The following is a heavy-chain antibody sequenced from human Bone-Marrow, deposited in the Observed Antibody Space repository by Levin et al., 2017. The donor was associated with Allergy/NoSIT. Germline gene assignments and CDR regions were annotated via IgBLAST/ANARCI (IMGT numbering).Heavy chain of an antibody. D-gene: IGHD3-9*01. V-gene: IGHV3-30-3*01. CDR1: GFTFSRYT. J-gene: IGHJ5*02. CDR2: VSYEGTNK. CDR3: AGALFSPGYFDP. Sequence: GESLKISCAASGFTFSRYTMHWVRQAPGKGLEWVAVVSYEGTNKYYADSVRGRFTISKDNSKNTLYLQMHSLTAEDTAVYYCAGALFSPGYFDPWGQGTLVTVSS.